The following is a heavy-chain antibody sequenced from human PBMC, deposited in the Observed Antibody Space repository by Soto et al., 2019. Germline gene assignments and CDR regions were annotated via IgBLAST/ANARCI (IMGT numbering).Heavy chain of an antibody. V-gene: IGHV4-34*01. CDR1: GGSFSGYY. J-gene: IGHJ4*02. CDR2: INHSGST. D-gene: IGHD3-22*01. Sequence: SETLSLTCAVYGGSFSGYYWSWIRQPPRKGLEWIGEINHSGSTNYNPSLKSRVTISVDTSKNQFSLKLSSVTAADTAVYYCARGPTYYYDSSGYYDFDYWGQGTLVTVSS. CDR3: ARGPTYYYDSSGYYDFDY.